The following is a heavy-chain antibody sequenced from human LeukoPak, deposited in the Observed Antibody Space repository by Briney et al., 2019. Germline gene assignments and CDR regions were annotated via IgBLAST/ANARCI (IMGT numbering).Heavy chain of an antibody. CDR3: ARSSTSPGAYYYYYMDV. V-gene: IGHV4-39*07. CDR1: GGSFSSSRYY. CDR2: IYYSGST. J-gene: IGHJ6*03. D-gene: IGHD2-2*01. Sequence: PSETLSLTCTVSGGSFSSSRYYWGWIRQPPGKGLEWIGSIYYSGSTYYSPSLKSRVTISVDTSKNQFSLKLSSVTAADTAVYYCARSSTSPGAYYYYYMDVWGKGTTVTVSS.